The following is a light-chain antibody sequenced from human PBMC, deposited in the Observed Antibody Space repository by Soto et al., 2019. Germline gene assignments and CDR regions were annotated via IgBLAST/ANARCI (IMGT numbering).Light chain of an antibody. V-gene: IGKV3-20*01. CDR1: QNMTRAY. CDR3: HQYHSPPKT. Sequence: DIVLMQSPGTLSLSPGERATLSCRASQNMTRAYVAWYQKKPGQAPRLLIYAESYRATGISAKFSGSGSGTDFSLTISRLEPEDSAVYYCHQYHSPPKTFGRGTKVEIK. J-gene: IGKJ2*01. CDR2: AES.